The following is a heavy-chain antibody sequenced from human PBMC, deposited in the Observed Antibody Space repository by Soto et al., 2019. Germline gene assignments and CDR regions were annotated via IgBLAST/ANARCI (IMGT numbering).Heavy chain of an antibody. CDR1: GGSISSSSYY. Sequence: QLQLQESGPGLVKPSETLSLTCTVSGGSISSSSYYWGWIRQPPGKGLQWIGSLYYSGSTYYNPSLKSRVTISVEKSKNQFSPKLSSVTAADTAVYYCGRPYLYEPSGYFRPADTFDIWGPGTMVTVSS. CDR2: LYYSGST. CDR3: GRPYLYEPSGYFRPADTFDI. V-gene: IGHV4-39*01. J-gene: IGHJ3*02. D-gene: IGHD3-22*01.